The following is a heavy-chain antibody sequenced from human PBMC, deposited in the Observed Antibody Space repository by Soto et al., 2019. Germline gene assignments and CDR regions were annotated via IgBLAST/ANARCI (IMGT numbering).Heavy chain of an antibody. J-gene: IGHJ6*03. D-gene: IGHD2-2*01. CDR1: GVTFNNYT. Sequence: QVQLEQSGAEMRKPGSSVKVSCKASGVTFNNYTITWVRQAPGQGLEWMGGIIPALGTATYPQNFQGGVIFTADRPTGTAYMELSSLISEDTAVYYCARQHCSGTNCPDYYYYLDVWGKGTTVTVSS. CDR3: ARQHCSGTNCPDYYYYLDV. V-gene: IGHV1-69*08. CDR2: IIPALGTA.